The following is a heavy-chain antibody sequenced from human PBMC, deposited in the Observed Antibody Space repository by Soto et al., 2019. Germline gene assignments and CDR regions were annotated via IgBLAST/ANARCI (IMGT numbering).Heavy chain of an antibody. J-gene: IGHJ4*02. CDR1: GYTFTSYG. V-gene: IGHV1-18*01. CDR3: ARGVDYYDSSGYYGGYYFDY. Sequence: ASVKVSCKASGYTFTSYGISWVRQAPGQGLEWMGWISAYNGNTNYAQKLQGRVTMTTDTSTSTAYMELRSLRSDDTAVYYCARGVDYYDSSGYYGGYYFDYWGQGTLVTVS. CDR2: ISAYNGNT. D-gene: IGHD3-22*01.